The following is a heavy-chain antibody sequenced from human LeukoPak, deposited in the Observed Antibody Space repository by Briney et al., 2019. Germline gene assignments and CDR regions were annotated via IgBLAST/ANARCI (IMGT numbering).Heavy chain of an antibody. CDR1: GGSISSGDYY. CDR2: IYYSGST. V-gene: IGHV4-30-4*01. D-gene: IGHD3-9*01. Sequence: SQTLSLTCTVSGGSISSGDYYWSWIRQPPGKGLEWIGYIYYSGSTYYNPSLKSRVTISVDTSKNQFSLKLSSVTAADTAVYYCARGFLTGIAGWYDPWGQGTLVTVSS. CDR3: ARGFLTGIAGWYDP. J-gene: IGHJ5*02.